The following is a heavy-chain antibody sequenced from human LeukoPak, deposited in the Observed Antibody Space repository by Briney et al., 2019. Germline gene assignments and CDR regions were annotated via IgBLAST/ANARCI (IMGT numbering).Heavy chain of an antibody. CDR3: TRGLYGSPGDN. J-gene: IGHJ4*02. V-gene: IGHV3-74*01. Sequence: GGSLRLSCAASEFSVGSNYMTWVRQAPGKGLVWVSRINSDGSSTDYADSVKGRFTMSRDNAKNTVYLHMSSLGAEDTAVYYCTRGLYGSPGDNWGQGTLVTVSS. D-gene: IGHD1-26*01. CDR1: EFSVGSNY. CDR2: INSDGSST.